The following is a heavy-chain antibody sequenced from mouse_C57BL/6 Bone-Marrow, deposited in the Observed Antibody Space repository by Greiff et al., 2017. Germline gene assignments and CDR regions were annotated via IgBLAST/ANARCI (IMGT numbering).Heavy chain of an antibody. CDR2: IYPSDSET. D-gene: IGHD2-5*01. CDR1: GYTFTSYW. J-gene: IGHJ2*01. CDR3: ARSNYYFDY. V-gene: IGHV1-61*01. Sequence: QVQLQQPGAELVRPGSSVKLSCKASGYTFTSYWMDWVKQRPRQGLEWIGNIYPSDSETHYNQKFKDKATLTVDKSSSTAYMQLSSLTSEDSAVYYCARSNYYFDYWGQGTTLTVSS.